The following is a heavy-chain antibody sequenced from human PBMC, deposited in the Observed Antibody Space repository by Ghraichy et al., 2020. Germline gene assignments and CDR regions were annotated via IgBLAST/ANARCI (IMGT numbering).Heavy chain of an antibody. CDR3: ARGEGVYYYDSSGPSLGD. J-gene: IGHJ4*02. CDR2: IYSGGST. D-gene: IGHD3-22*01. CDR1: GFTVSSNY. V-gene: IGHV3-66*01. Sequence: ETLSLTCAASGFTVSSNYMSWVRQAPGKGLEWVSVIYSGGSTYYADSVKGRFTISRDNSKNTLYLQMNSLRAEDTAVYYCARGEGVYYYDSSGPSLGDWGQGTLVTVSS.